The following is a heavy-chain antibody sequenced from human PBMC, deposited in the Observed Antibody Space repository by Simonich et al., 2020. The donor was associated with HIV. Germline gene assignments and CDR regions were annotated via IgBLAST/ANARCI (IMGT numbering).Heavy chain of an antibody. CDR3: ARRDRELILYFDY. V-gene: IGHV4-34*01. D-gene: IGHD3-3*01. J-gene: IGHJ4*02. Sequence: QVQLQQWGAGLLKPSETLSLTCAVYGGSVSGYYWSWIRQPPGKGLGWIGEINHSGITNYKSSLNSRATISVDKSKNQFSLKLSSVTAADTAIYYCARRDRELILYFDYCGQGNLVTVSS. CDR1: GGSVSGYY. CDR2: INHSGIT.